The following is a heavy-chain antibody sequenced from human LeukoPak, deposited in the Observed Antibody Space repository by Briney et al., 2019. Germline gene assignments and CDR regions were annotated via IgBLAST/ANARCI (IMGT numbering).Heavy chain of an antibody. Sequence: PSETLSPTCTVSGGSISGYYWVWIRQPPGKRLEWIGYIHYSGTTNYNPSLKSRVTISVDTSNNEFSLNLTSVTAADTALYYCARVSSRWLGLFDCWGQGTLVTVSS. J-gene: IGHJ4*02. CDR2: IHYSGTT. CDR3: ARVSSRWLGLFDC. CDR1: GGSISGYY. V-gene: IGHV4-59*01. D-gene: IGHD5-24*01.